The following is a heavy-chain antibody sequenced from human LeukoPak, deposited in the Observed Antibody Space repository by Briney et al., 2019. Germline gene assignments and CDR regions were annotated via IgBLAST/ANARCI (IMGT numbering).Heavy chain of an antibody. D-gene: IGHD5-18*01. CDR2: VYYSGSS. CDR1: GSSVSSDEYY. CDR3: ARVSVPIFDISYGYPFDC. V-gene: IGHV4-31*03. Sequence: SETLSLTCTVSGSSVSSDEYYWSWVRQHPGKGLEWIGYVYYSGSSYYIPSLESRVTMSVEVSKNQFSLELRSVTAADTAVYYCARVSVPIFDISYGYPFDCWGQGTLVTVSS. J-gene: IGHJ4*02.